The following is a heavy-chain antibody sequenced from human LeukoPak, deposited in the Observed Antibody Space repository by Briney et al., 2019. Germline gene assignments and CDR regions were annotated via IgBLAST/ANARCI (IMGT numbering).Heavy chain of an antibody. Sequence: ETLSLTCTVSGGSISSYYWSWIRQPPGKGLEWFGYIYYSGSTNYNPSLKSRVTISVDTSKSQFSLKLSSVTAADTAVYYCARAGHYYDSSGYYLLRWVQGTLVTVSS. J-gene: IGHJ4*02. CDR2: IYYSGST. CDR1: GGSISSYY. V-gene: IGHV4-59*01. CDR3: ARAGHYYDSSGYYLLR. D-gene: IGHD3-22*01.